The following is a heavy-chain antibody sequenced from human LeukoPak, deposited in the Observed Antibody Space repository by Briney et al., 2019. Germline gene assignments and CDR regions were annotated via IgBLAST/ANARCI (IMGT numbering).Heavy chain of an antibody. CDR3: ARWTTTFLDY. CDR1: GYTFTNYY. CDR2: SNPSGDST. J-gene: IGHJ4*02. V-gene: IGHV1-46*01. D-gene: IGHD1-1*01. Sequence: GASVKVSCKASGYTFTNYYIHWVRQAPGHGLEWLGISNPSGDSTNYAQKFQGRVTMTRDTSTSTVYMDLSSPRSEDTAVYYCARWTTTFLDYWGQGTLVTVSS.